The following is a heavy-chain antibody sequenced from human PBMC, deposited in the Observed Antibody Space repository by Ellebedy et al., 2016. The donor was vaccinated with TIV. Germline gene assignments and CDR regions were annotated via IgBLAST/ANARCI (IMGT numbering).Heavy chain of an antibody. CDR3: ANYWVGSYYYYGLDV. V-gene: IGHV3-23*01. J-gene: IGHJ6*02. CDR2: ISGSGNST. D-gene: IGHD1-26*01. Sequence: PGGSLRLSCAASGFTFRSYAMAWVRQAPGKGLEWVSSISGSGNSTYYEASVKGRFTISRDNTKNTLDLQMNSLGVEDTALYYWANYWVGSYYYYGLDVWGQGTTVTVSS. CDR1: GFTFRSYA.